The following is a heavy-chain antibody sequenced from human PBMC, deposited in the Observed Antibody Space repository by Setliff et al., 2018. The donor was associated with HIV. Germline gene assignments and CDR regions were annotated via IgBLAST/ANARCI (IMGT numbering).Heavy chain of an antibody. CDR2: IYYSGST. CDR3: ASMYSDHGRYYYYYMDV. CDR1: GGSISSGGYF. Sequence: SETLSLTCTVSGGSISSGGYFWSWIRQLPGKGLEWIGYIYYSGSTYYNPSLKSRLTMSVDTSKNQFSLRLSSVTAADTAVYYCASMYSDHGRYYYYYMDVWGKGATVTVSS. D-gene: IGHD4-17*01. V-gene: IGHV4-31*03. J-gene: IGHJ6*03.